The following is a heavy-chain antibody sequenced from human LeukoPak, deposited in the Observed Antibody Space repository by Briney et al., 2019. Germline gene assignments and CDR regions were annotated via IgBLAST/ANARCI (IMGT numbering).Heavy chain of an antibody. V-gene: IGHV1-18*01. Sequence: ASVKVSCKASGYTFTSYGISWVRQAPGQGLEWMGWISAYNGNTNYAQKLQGRVTMTTDTSTSTAYMELRSLRSDDTAVYYCARGPRITIFGVANENYFDYWGQGTLVTVSS. CDR2: ISAYNGNT. CDR3: ARGPRITIFGVANENYFDY. CDR1: GYTFTSYG. J-gene: IGHJ4*02. D-gene: IGHD3-3*01.